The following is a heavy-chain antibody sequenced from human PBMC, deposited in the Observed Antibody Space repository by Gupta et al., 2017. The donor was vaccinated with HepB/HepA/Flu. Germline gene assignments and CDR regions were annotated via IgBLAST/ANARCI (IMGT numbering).Heavy chain of an antibody. V-gene: IGHV4-39*01. Sequence: QLQLQESGPGLVKPSETLSLTCTVPGGSISSSSYYWGWIRQPPGKGLEWIGSIYYSGSTYYNPSLKSRVTISVDTSKNQFSLKLSSVTAADTAVYYCARQDVYSSSWYTTYYFDYWGQGTLVTVSS. CDR1: GGSISSSSYY. CDR2: IYYSGST. D-gene: IGHD6-13*01. CDR3: ARQDVYSSSWYTTYYFDY. J-gene: IGHJ4*02.